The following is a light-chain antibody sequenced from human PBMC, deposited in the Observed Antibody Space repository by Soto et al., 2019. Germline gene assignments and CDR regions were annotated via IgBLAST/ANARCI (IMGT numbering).Light chain of an antibody. V-gene: IGKV3-15*01. CDR1: QTVSSTY. CDR3: QQYNTWPWT. J-gene: IGKJ1*01. Sequence: EIVLTQSPGTLSLSPGERATLSCRASQTVSSTYLAWYQHKPGQAPRLLILGASERVTGIPARFSGSGSGTEFTLSISGLQSDDFAVYYCQQYNTWPWTFGQGTKVDIK. CDR2: GAS.